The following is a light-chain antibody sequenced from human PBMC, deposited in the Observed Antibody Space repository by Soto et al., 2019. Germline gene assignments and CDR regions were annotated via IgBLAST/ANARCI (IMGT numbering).Light chain of an antibody. CDR2: GAS. V-gene: IGKV3-20*01. CDR3: QQYGGRTYT. J-gene: IGKJ2*01. Sequence: EIVLTQSPGTLSLSPGERATLSCRASLSVSSIYLAWYQQKPGQAPRLLMYGASNRATGIPDRFSGSGSGTDFTLTISRLEPEDFAVYYCQQYGGRTYTFGQGTKLEIK. CDR1: LSVSSIY.